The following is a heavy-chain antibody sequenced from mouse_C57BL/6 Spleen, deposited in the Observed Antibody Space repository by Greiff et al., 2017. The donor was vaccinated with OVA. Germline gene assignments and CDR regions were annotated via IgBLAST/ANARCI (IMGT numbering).Heavy chain of an antibody. J-gene: IGHJ4*01. V-gene: IGHV1-55*01. D-gene: IGHD1-1*01. CDR3: AGPSYYCGSSYDNYYAMDY. CDR2: IYPGSGST. CDR1: GYTFTSYW. Sequence: QVQLQQPGAELVKPGASVEMSCKASGYTFTSYWITWVKQRPGQGLEWIGDIYPGSGSTNYNEKFKSKATLTVDTSSSTAYMQLSSLTSEDSAVYYCAGPSYYCGSSYDNYYAMDYWGQGTSVTVSS.